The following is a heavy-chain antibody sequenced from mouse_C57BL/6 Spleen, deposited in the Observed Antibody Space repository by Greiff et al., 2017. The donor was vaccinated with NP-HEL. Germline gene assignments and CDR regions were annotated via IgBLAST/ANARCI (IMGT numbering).Heavy chain of an antibody. CDR3: ECARSSYCIYGIDY. CDR2: INPNYGTT. D-gene: IGHD1-2*01. Sequence: EVQLQQSGPELVKPGASVKISCKASGYSFTDYNMNWVKQSNGKSLEWIGVINPNYGTTSSNQKFKGKATLTVDRASCTPYMHLKIRTSEAAAVASCECARSSYCIYGIDYWGQGTTLTVSS. J-gene: IGHJ2*01. CDR1: GYSFTDYN. V-gene: IGHV1-39*01.